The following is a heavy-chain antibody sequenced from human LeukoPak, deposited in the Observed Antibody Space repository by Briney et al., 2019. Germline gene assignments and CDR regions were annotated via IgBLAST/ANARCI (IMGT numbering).Heavy chain of an antibody. Sequence: ASVKVSCKASGYTFTSYYMHWVRQAPGQGLEWMGIINPSGGSTSYAQKFQGRVTMTTDTSTSTAYMELRSLRSDDTAVYYCARDAYSSSSWFDYWGQGTLVTVSS. J-gene: IGHJ4*02. CDR3: ARDAYSSSSWFDY. CDR2: INPSGGST. CDR1: GYTFTSYY. V-gene: IGHV1-46*01. D-gene: IGHD6-6*01.